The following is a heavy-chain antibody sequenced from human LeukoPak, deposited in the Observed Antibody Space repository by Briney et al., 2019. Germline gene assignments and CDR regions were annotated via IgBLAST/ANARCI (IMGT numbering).Heavy chain of an antibody. CDR1: GYSLSELF. CDR2: FDPEDGEP. V-gene: IGHV1-24*01. CDR3: ATEKDELLDS. Sequence: ASVKVSCKVSGYSLSELFTHWVRQAPGKGLEWMGSFDPEDGEPMYAQKFQGRVTMTEDTSTDTAYMELRSLRSEDTAVYYCATEKDELLDSWGQGTLVTVSS. J-gene: IGHJ5*01. D-gene: IGHD1-1*01.